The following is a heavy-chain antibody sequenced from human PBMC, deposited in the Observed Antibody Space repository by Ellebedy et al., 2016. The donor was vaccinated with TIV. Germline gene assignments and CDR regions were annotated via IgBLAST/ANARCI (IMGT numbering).Heavy chain of an antibody. CDR3: TRHFVLEDY. Sequence: PGGSLRLSCAVSGFTFSPYAMHLVRQAPGKGLEWLGRFRSKLNNYATTYSASVKGRFTISRDDSQNVAYLQMNGLKTEDTATYYCTRHFVLEDYWGQGTLVTVSS. D-gene: IGHD2-8*02. V-gene: IGHV3-73*01. CDR2: FRSKLNNYAT. J-gene: IGHJ4*02. CDR1: GFTFSPYA.